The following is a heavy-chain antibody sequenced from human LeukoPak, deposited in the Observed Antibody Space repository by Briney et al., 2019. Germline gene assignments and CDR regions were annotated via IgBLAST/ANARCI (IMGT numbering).Heavy chain of an antibody. D-gene: IGHD2-2*01. J-gene: IGHJ4*02. CDR3: ARLVLPAAARIDY. V-gene: IGHV4-31*03. CDR2: IYYSGST. Sequence: SQTLSLTCTVSGGSISSGGYYWSWIRQHPGKGLEWIGYIYYSGSTYYNPSLKSRVTISVDTSKNQFSLKLSSVTAADTAVYYCARLVLPAAARIDYWGQGTLVTVSS. CDR1: GGSISSGGYY.